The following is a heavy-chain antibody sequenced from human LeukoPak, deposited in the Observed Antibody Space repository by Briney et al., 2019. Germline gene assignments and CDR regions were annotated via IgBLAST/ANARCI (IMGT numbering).Heavy chain of an antibody. Sequence: GGSLRLSCAASGFTFSSYSMNWVRQAPGKGLEWVSSISSSSSSYIYYADSVKGRFTISRDNAKNSLYLQMNSLRAEDTAVYYCARSELLWFGEAYYYFDYWGQGTLVTVSS. J-gene: IGHJ4*02. CDR3: ARSELLWFGEAYYYFDY. CDR2: ISSSSSSYI. CDR1: GFTFSSYS. V-gene: IGHV3-21*01. D-gene: IGHD3-10*01.